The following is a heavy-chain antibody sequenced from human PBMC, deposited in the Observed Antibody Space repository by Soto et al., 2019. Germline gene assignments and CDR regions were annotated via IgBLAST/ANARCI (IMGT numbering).Heavy chain of an antibody. Sequence: QVQLVQSGAEVKKPRSSVRVSCQASGGTFTTYAFNWVRQAPGQGLEWMGGIIPMYNKPNYAPNFLGRVTISAVPSTNTAYMELTPRRSEDTAVYFGARGYSGGYYYAMDVWCQGTTVSVSS. CDR2: IIPMYNKP. V-gene: IGHV1-69*01. CDR1: GGTFTTYA. CDR3: ARGYSGGYYYAMDV. J-gene: IGHJ6*02. D-gene: IGHD4-4*01.